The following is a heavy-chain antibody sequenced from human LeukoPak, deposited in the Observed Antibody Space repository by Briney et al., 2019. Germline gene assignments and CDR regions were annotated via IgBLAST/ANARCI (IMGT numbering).Heavy chain of an antibody. CDR2: IYYSGST. CDR3: ARGGQLNWFDP. V-gene: IGHV4-59*01. Sequence: SETLSLTCTVSGGSISSYYWSWIRQPPGKGLEWIGYIYYSGSTSSNPSLRSRVTISVDTSRNQFSLRLTSVTAADTAMYYCARGGQLNWFDPWGQGTLVTVSS. D-gene: IGHD5-18*01. CDR1: GGSISSYY. J-gene: IGHJ5*02.